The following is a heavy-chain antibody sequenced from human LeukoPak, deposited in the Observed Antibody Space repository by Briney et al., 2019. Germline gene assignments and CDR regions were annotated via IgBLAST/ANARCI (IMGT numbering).Heavy chain of an antibody. CDR3: ARDSLLPSAMGYYYMDV. V-gene: IGHV4-61*02. CDR2: IYTSGTT. D-gene: IGHD2-2*01. J-gene: IGHJ6*03. Sequence: SETLSLTCTVSGGSISSGSYYWSWIRHPAGKGREWIGLIYTSGTTNNNPSLKSRVTISVDTSKIQFSLKLSSVPAADTALYYCARDSLLPSAMGYYYMDVWGKGTTVTVSS. CDR1: GGSISSGSYY.